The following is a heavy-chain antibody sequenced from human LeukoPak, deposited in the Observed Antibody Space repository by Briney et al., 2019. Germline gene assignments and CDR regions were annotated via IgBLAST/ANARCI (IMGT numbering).Heavy chain of an antibody. CDR3: AKSGYEAARVYFDS. Sequence: GGSLRLSCAASGFTFRNFALSWFRQAPGRGLEWVSTISGGGGSTYYAESVKGRFTISRDNSKNTLDLQMNSLRAEDTAIYYCAKSGYEAARVYFDSWGQGTLVTVSS. V-gene: IGHV3-23*01. CDR2: ISGGGGST. CDR1: GFTFRNFA. J-gene: IGHJ4*02. D-gene: IGHD5-12*01.